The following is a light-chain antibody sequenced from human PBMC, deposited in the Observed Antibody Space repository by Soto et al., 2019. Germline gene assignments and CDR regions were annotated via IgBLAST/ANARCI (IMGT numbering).Light chain of an antibody. CDR1: QSVSSSY. CDR2: GAS. CDR3: QDSSTSPWP. V-gene: IGKV3-20*01. Sequence: EIGLTQSPGTLSLSPGERASLSCRASQSVSSSYLAWYQQKPGQAPRLLIYGASSRATGIPDRFRGSGSGTDFTLTISSLEPEDSAVYYCQDSSTSPWPFGQGTKVDIK. J-gene: IGKJ1*01.